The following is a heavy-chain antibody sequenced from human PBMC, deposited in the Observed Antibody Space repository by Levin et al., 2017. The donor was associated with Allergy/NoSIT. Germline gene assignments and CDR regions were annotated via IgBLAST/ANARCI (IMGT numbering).Heavy chain of an antibody. V-gene: IGHV1-69*01. Sequence: KISCKASGGTFSSYAIGWVRQAPGQGLEWMGEIIPVFGTANYAQKFQGRVTITADESTSTAYMDLSSLRSEDTAVYYCARDRERGFDYWGQGTLVTVSS. CDR3: ARDRERGFDY. CDR2: IIPVFGTA. J-gene: IGHJ4*02. CDR1: GGTFSSYA. D-gene: IGHD1-26*01.